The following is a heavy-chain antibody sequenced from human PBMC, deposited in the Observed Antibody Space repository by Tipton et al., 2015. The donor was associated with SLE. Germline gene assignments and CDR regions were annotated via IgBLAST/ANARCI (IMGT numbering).Heavy chain of an antibody. CDR2: INPSGGST. CDR1: GYTFTSYY. D-gene: IGHD6-13*01. J-gene: IGHJ4*02. V-gene: IGHV1-46*01. CDR3: AGARIAAAAGDY. Sequence: QSGAEVKKPGASVKVSCKASGYTFTSYYMHWVRQAPGQGLEWMGIINPSGGSTSYAQKFQGRVTMTRDTSTSTVYMELSSLRSEDTAVYYCAGARIAAAAGDYWGQGTLVTVSS.